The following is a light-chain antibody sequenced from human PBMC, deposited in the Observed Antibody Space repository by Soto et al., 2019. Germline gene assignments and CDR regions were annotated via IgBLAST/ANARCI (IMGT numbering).Light chain of an antibody. CDR3: MQALQTPPT. V-gene: IGKV2-28*01. Sequence: DTVMTQSPLSLPVTPGEPASISCRSSQSLLHSNGYNYLDWYLQKPGQSPQLLIDLGSNRASGVPDRFSGSGSGTDFTLKISSVEAEDVGVYYCMQALQTPPTFGQGTKVEIK. J-gene: IGKJ1*01. CDR1: QSLLHSNGYNY. CDR2: LGS.